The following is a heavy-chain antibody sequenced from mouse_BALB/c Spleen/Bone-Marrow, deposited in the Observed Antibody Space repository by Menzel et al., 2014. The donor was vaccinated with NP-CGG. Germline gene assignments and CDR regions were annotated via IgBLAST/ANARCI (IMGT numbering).Heavy chain of an antibody. CDR2: IYPHTSDT. J-gene: IGHJ2*01. CDR1: GYPFTDYI. Sequence: VQLQQSGPELVKPGASVKISCKASGYPFTDYIMHWVRQSHGKNLEWIGYIYPHTSDTGYNQKFKSKATLTVDISSSTAYMVLRSLTSEDSAVYYCVRAPPITSVVTRDYWGQGTTLTVSS. V-gene: IGHV1S29*02. D-gene: IGHD1-1*01. CDR3: VRAPPITSVVTRDY.